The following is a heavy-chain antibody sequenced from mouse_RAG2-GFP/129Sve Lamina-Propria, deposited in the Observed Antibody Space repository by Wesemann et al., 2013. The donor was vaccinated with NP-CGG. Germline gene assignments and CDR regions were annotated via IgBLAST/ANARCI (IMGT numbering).Heavy chain of an antibody. CDR1: GYTFTSYW. CDR2: IHPNSGST. D-gene: IGHD2-4*01. Sequence: LQQPGAELVKPGASVKLSCKASGYTFTSYWMHWVKQRPGQGLEWIGMIHPNSGSTNYNEKFKSKATLTVDKSSSTAYMQLSSLTSEDSAVYYCASPYDYDWYFDVWGTGTTVTVSS. CDR3: ASPYDYDWYFDV. J-gene: IGHJ1*03. V-gene: IGHV1-64*01.